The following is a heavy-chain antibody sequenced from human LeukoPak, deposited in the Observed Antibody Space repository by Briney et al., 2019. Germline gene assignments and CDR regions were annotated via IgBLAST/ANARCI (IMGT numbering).Heavy chain of an antibody. J-gene: IGHJ4*02. Sequence: GGSLRPSCAASGFTFDDYAMNWVRQAPGKGLEWLSYISTSSTTIYYADSVKGRFTISRDNAKNSLYLQMNSLRAEDTAVYYCARDKYYYDSSGGGYYFDYWGQGTLVTVSS. CDR3: ARDKYYYDSSGGGYYFDY. D-gene: IGHD3-22*01. CDR2: ISTSSTTI. V-gene: IGHV3-48*01. CDR1: GFTFDDYA.